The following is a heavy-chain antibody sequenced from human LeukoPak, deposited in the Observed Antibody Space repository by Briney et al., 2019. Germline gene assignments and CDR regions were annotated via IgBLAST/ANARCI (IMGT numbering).Heavy chain of an antibody. Sequence: GESLKISCKGSGYSFTSYWIGWVRQMPGKGLEWMGIIYPGDSDTRYSPSFQGQVTISADKSISTAYLQWSSLKASDTAMYYCARPRRAYCGGDCYDDAFDIWGQGTMVTVSS. CDR3: ARPRRAYCGGDCYDDAFDI. CDR1: GYSFTSYW. D-gene: IGHD2-21*02. CDR2: IYPGDSDT. J-gene: IGHJ3*02. V-gene: IGHV5-51*01.